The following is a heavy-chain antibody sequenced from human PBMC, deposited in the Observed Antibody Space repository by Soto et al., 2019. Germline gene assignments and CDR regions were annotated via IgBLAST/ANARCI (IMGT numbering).Heavy chain of an antibody. Sequence: SETLSLTCTVSGASITSGHYYWTWIRQRPGKGLEWIGYIHYGGTTNYNPSLKSRVSTSVDTSKNQFSLKLSSVTAADTAVYYCARDSRGAFDPWGQGTLVTVSS. D-gene: IGHD1-26*01. V-gene: IGHV4-31*03. CDR3: ARDSRGAFDP. CDR2: IHYGGTT. CDR1: GASITSGHYY. J-gene: IGHJ5*02.